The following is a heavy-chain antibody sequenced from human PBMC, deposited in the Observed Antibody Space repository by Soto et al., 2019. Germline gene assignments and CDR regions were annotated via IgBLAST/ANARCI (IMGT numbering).Heavy chain of an antibody. CDR3: ARDREGGWLVISQYFDY. CDR1: GFTVSSYA. V-gene: IGHV3-30-3*01. D-gene: IGHD6-19*01. Sequence: QVQLVESGGGVVQPGRSLRLSCAASGFTVSSYAMHWVRQAPGKGLEWVAVISYEGSNKYYANSVKGRFTISRDNSKNTLYLQMNSLRAEDTAVYYCARDREGGWLVISQYFDYWGQGTLVTVSS. J-gene: IGHJ4*02. CDR2: ISYEGSNK.